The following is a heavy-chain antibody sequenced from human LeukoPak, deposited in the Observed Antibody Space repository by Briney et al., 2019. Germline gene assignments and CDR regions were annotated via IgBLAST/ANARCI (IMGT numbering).Heavy chain of an antibody. V-gene: IGHV4-39*01. D-gene: IGHD5-18*01. CDR2: IDSSGTT. J-gene: IGHJ4*02. CDR1: GASISRDTFF. Sequence: SETLSLTCTVSGASISRDTFFWGWIHQSPEKGLEWIGSIDSSGTTHYNSSLKSRVIISVDTSKNQVSLNLTSVTFADTAVYYCARHGYIQFWLYWGQGTQVIVSS. CDR3: ARHGYIQFWLY.